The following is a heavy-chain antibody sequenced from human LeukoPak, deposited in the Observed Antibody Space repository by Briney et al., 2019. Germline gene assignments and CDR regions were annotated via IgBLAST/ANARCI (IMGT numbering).Heavy chain of an antibody. CDR1: GFTFSSYA. CDR3: ARERDAQLWLNDAFDI. V-gene: IGHV3-30-3*01. J-gene: IGHJ3*02. CDR2: ISYDGSNK. Sequence: PGGSLRLSCAASGFTFSSYAMHWVRQAPGKGLEWVAVISYDGSNKYYADSVKGRFTISRDNSKNTLYLQMNSLRAEDTAVYYCARERDAQLWLNDAFDIWGQGTMVTVSS. D-gene: IGHD5-18*01.